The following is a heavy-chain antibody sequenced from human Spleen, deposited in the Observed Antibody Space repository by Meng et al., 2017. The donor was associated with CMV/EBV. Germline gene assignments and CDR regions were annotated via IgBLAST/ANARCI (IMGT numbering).Heavy chain of an antibody. CDR1: GFTFSSYG. Sequence: GGSLRLSCAASGFTFSSYGMHWVRQAPGKGLEWVAFIRYDGSNKYYADSVKGRFTISRDNSKNTLYLQMNSLRDEDTAFYYCARVKLAAQYKWFDPWGQGTLVTVSS. CDR3: ARVKLAAQYKWFDP. CDR2: IRYDGSNK. J-gene: IGHJ5*02. V-gene: IGHV3-30*02. D-gene: IGHD6-19*01.